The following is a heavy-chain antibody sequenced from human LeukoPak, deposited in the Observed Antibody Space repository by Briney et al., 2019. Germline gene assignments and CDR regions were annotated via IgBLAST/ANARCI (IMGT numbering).Heavy chain of an antibody. J-gene: IGHJ6*03. D-gene: IGHD5-18*01. CDR3: AREGRYRYGYNEYHLYMDI. CDR1: GGSISSYY. V-gene: IGHV4-59*12. Sequence: SETLSLTCTVSGGSISSYYWSWIRQSPGKGLEWIGYIYYDGSTNYNPSLRGRVTISVDTPKNQSSLKLSSVTAAETAVYYCAREGRYRYGYNEYHLYMDIWGKGTTVTVSS. CDR2: IYYDGST.